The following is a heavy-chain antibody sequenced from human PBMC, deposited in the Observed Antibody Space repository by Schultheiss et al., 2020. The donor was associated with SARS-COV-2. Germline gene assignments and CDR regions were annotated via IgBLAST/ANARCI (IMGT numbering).Heavy chain of an antibody. Sequence: ASVKVSCKASGYTFTSYDISWVRQAPGQGPEWMGWMNPNSGNTGYAQKFQGRVTMTRNTSISTAYMELSSLRSEDTAVYYCARGPDVGCLLNWGQGTLVTVSS. CDR2: MNPNSGNT. J-gene: IGHJ4*02. D-gene: IGHD2-15*01. CDR1: GYTFTSYD. V-gene: IGHV1-8*01. CDR3: ARGPDVGCLLN.